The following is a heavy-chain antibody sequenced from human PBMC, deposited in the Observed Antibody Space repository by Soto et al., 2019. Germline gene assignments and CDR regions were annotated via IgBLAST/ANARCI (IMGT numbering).Heavy chain of an antibody. J-gene: IGHJ4*02. CDR2: ISGSGGST. V-gene: IGHV3-23*01. CDR1: GFTFRNYA. CDR3: AKAPTNYGSGSYYYY. Sequence: GGSLRLSCAASGFTFRNYAMSWVRQAPGKGLEWVSAISGSGGSTYYADSVKGRFTISRDNSKNTLYLQMNSLRAEDTAVYYCAKAPTNYGSGSYYYYWGQGALVTVSS. D-gene: IGHD3-10*01.